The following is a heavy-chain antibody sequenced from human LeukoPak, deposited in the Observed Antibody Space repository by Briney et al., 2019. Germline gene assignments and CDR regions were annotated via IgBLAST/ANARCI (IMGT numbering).Heavy chain of an antibody. CDR3: ASNDFWSGYSLDY. J-gene: IGHJ4*02. CDR1: GGTFSSYA. CDR2: IIPIFGTA. D-gene: IGHD3-3*01. V-gene: IGHV1-69*13. Sequence: GASVKVSCKASGGTFSSYAISWVRQAPGQGLEGMGGIIPIFGTANYAQKFQGRVTITADESTSTAYMELSSLRSEDTAVYYCASNDFWSGYSLDYWGQGTLVTVSS.